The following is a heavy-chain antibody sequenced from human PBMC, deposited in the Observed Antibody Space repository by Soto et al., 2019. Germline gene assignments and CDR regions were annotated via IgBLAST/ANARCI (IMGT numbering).Heavy chain of an antibody. CDR2: ISSSSSYT. Sequence: TGGSLRLSCAASGFTCSSYWMHWVRQAPGKGLEWVSYISSSSSYTNYADSVKGRFTISRDNAKNSLYLQMNSLRAEDTAVYYCARDSGGTYYFDYWGQGTLVTVSS. V-gene: IGHV3-11*05. J-gene: IGHJ4*02. CDR3: ARDSGGTYYFDY. D-gene: IGHD3-10*01. CDR1: GFTCSSYW.